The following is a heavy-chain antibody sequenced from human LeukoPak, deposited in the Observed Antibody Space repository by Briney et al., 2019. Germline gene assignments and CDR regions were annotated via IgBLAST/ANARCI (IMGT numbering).Heavy chain of an antibody. CDR1: GGSISSYY. Sequence: RSSETLSLTCTVSGGSISSYYWSWIRQPPGKGLEWIGYIYYSGSTNYNPSLKSRVTISVDTSKNQFSLKLSSVTAADTAVYYCAREAYYYGSGSYQHEYYYMDVWGKGTTVTISS. J-gene: IGHJ6*03. D-gene: IGHD3-10*01. CDR2: IYYSGST. CDR3: AREAYYYGSGSYQHEYYYMDV. V-gene: IGHV4-59*01.